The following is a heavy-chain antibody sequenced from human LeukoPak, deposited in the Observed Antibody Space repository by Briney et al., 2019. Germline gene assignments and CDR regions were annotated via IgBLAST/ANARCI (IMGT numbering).Heavy chain of an antibody. V-gene: IGHV3-23*01. CDR3: AKRGVVIRVILVGFHKEAYYFDS. Sequence: GGSLSLSCAVSGITLSNYGMSWVRQAPGKGLEWVAGISDSGGRTNYADSVKGRFTISRDNPKNTLYLQMNSLRAEDTAVYFCAKRGVVIRVILVGFHKEAYYFDSWGQGALVTVSS. CDR2: ISDSGGRT. J-gene: IGHJ4*02. D-gene: IGHD3-22*01. CDR1: GITLSNYG.